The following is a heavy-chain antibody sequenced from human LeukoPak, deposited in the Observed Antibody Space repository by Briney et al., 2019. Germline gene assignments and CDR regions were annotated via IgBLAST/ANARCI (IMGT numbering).Heavy chain of an antibody. Sequence: SVKVSCKASGGTFSSYAISWVRQAPGQGLEWMGGIIPIFGTANYAQKFQGRVTITTDESTSTAYMELRSLRSDDTAVYYCARDPPPYYYDSSGYYTRLDYWGQGTLVTVSS. D-gene: IGHD3-22*01. V-gene: IGHV1-69*05. CDR3: ARDPPPYYYDSSGYYTRLDY. CDR2: IIPIFGTA. CDR1: GGTFSSYA. J-gene: IGHJ4*02.